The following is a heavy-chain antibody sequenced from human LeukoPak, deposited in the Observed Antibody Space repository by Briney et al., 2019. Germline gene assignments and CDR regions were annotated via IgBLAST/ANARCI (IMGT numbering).Heavy chain of an antibody. CDR2: IYYSGST. D-gene: IGHD1-7*01. CDR1: GGSISSSSYY. CDR3: ASDGITGPIDY. Sequence: SETLSLTCTVSGGSISSSSYYWGWIRQPPGKGLEWIGSIYYSGSTYYNPSLKSRVTISVDTSKNQFSLKLSSVTAADTAVYYCASDGITGPIDYWGQGTLVTVSS. V-gene: IGHV4-39*07. J-gene: IGHJ4*02.